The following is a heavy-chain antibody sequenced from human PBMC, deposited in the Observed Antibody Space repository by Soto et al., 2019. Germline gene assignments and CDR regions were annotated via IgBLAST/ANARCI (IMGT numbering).Heavy chain of an antibody. Sequence: SETLSLTCSVSGGTISSYYWSWIRQPPGKGLEWIGYIYSRGTTSYNPSLKSRATILVDTSKNQFSLRLTSVTATDTAVYYCATGRISRGLDVWGQGTTVTLSS. V-gene: IGHV4-59*12. CDR1: GGTISSYY. J-gene: IGHJ6*02. CDR3: ATGRISRGLDV. CDR2: IYSRGTT.